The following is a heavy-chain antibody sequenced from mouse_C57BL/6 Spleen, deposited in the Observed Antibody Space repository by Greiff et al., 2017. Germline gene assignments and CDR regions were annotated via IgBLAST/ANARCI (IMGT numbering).Heavy chain of an antibody. J-gene: IGHJ4*01. CDR2: INPSTGGT. Sequence: EVQLQQPGPELVKPGASVKISCKASGYSFTGYYMNWVKQSPEKSLEWIGEINPSTGGTTYNQKFKAKATLTVDKSSSTAYMQLKSLTSEDSAVYYCARGDYYDMDYWGQGTSVTVSS. CDR1: GYSFTGYY. V-gene: IGHV1-42*01. CDR3: ARGDYYDMDY.